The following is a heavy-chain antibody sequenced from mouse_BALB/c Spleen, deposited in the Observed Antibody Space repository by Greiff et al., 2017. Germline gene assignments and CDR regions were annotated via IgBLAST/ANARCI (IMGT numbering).Heavy chain of an antibody. Sequence: VKVVESGPGLVQPSQSLSITCTVSGFSLTSYGVHWVRQSPGKGLEWLGVIWSGGSTDYNAAFISRLSISKDNSKSQVFFKMNSLQANDTAIYYCANWDAMDYWGQGTSVTVSS. V-gene: IGHV2-2*02. CDR1: GFSLTSYG. CDR2: IWSGGST. J-gene: IGHJ4*01. CDR3: ANWDAMDY. D-gene: IGHD4-1*01.